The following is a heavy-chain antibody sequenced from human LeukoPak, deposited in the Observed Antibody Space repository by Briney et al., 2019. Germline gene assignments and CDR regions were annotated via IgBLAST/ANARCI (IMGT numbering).Heavy chain of an antibody. J-gene: IGHJ4*02. D-gene: IGHD4-17*01. CDR1: GFTFSNYG. CDR3: ARDLTYGDPGG. CDR2: IWYDGSKK. V-gene: IGHV3-33*01. Sequence: GGSLRLSCAASGFTFSNYGMHWVRQAPGKGLEWVAVIWYDGSKKYYTDSVKGRFTNSRDNSKNTLYLQMNSLRAEDTAVYYCARDLTYGDPGGWGQGTLVTVSS.